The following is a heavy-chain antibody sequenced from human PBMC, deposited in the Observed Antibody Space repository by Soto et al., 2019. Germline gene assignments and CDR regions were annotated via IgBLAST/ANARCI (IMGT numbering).Heavy chain of an antibody. CDR1: GYTFTSYY. CDR3: ASDFVAGTEVPYYYGMDV. Sequence: GASVKVSCKASGYTFTSYYMHWVRQAPGQGLEWMGIINPSGGSTSYAQKFQGRVTMTRDTSTSTVYMELSSLRSEDTAVYYCASDFVAGTEVPYYYGMDVWGQGTTVTISS. D-gene: IGHD6-19*01. CDR2: INPSGGST. V-gene: IGHV1-46*01. J-gene: IGHJ6*02.